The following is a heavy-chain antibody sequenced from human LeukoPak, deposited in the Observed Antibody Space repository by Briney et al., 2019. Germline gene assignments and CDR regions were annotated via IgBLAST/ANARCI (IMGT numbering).Heavy chain of an antibody. CDR1: GFSIGPFW. V-gene: IGHV3-7*01. CDR2: IRGDASRL. Sequence: GGSLRLSCVASGFSIGPFWMTWVRQAPGKGLEWVANIRGDASRLYYVDSVKGRFTISRDNAKNSLYLQMSNLRAEDTSVYYCARDTIFGVVRTFDYWGQGTLVTVSS. CDR3: ARDTIFGVVRTFDY. J-gene: IGHJ4*02. D-gene: IGHD3-3*01.